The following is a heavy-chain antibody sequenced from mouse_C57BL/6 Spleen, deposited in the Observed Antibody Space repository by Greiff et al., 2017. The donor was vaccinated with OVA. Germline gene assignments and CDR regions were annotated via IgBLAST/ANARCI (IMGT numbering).Heavy chain of an antibody. V-gene: IGHV1-76*01. CDR1: GYTFTDYY. D-gene: IGHD1-1*01. CDR3: AVITTVGYFDY. CDR2: IYPGSGNT. J-gene: IGHJ2*01. Sequence: VKLMESGAELVRPGASVKLSCKASGYTFTDYYINWVKQRPGQGLEWIARIYPGSGNTYYNEKFKGKATLTAEKSSSTAYMQLSSLTSEDSAVYFCAVITTVGYFDYWGQGTTLTVSS.